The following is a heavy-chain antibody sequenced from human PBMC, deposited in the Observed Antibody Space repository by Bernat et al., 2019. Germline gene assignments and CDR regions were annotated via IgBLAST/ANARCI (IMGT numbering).Heavy chain of an antibody. Sequence: QVQLVESGGGVVQPGRSLRLSCAASGFSFSSYAMHWVRQAPGKGLEWVAVISYDGSNQSSAASVKDRFTISRDNSKNTLYLQMNSLGGEDTAVYHCARDLEQLERLASRAFDIWGQGTMVTVSS. CDR1: GFSFSSYA. J-gene: IGHJ3*02. V-gene: IGHV3-30*01. CDR2: ISYDGSNQ. CDR3: ARDLEQLERLASRAFDI. D-gene: IGHD1-1*01.